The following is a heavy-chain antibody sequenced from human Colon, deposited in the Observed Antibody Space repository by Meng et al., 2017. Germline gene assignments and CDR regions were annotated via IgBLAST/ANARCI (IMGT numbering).Heavy chain of an antibody. CDR1: GYTFTDYY. J-gene: IGHJ4*02. D-gene: IGHD2-2*01. Sequence: QGQLGQSGAEVQKPGASVKVSCKASGYTFTDYYIHWVRQAPGQGLEWMGRINPNSGGTNYAQKFQGRVTMTRDTSISTAYMELSRLRSDDTAVYYCARGYLVVVPTAPNAGYWGQGTLVTVSS. CDR2: INPNSGGT. V-gene: IGHV1-2*06. CDR3: ARGYLVVVPTAPNAGY.